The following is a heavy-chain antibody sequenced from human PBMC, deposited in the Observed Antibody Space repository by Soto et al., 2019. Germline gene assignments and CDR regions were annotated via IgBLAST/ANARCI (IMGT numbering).Heavy chain of an antibody. D-gene: IGHD6-6*01. J-gene: IGHJ4*02. Sequence: PSETLSLTCTVSGGSISSYYWSWIRQPPGKGLEWIGYIYYSGSTNYNPSLKSRVTISVDTSKNQFSLKLSSVTAADTAVYYCARGQAEEQLVHGRLDYWGQGTLVTVSS. CDR3: ARGQAEEQLVHGRLDY. V-gene: IGHV4-59*12. CDR1: GGSISSYY. CDR2: IYYSGST.